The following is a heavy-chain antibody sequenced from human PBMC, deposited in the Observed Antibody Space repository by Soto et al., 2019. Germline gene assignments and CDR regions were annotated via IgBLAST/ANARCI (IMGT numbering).Heavy chain of an antibody. CDR2: IKEDGNEK. Sequence: HPGGSLRLSCTGSGFRFSRYWMSWVRQGPGKGLEWVANIKEDGNEKYYVDAVKGRFTISRDNAKNSLYLQMDSLRAEDAALYYCARDDEVFLANWGQGTLVTVSS. V-gene: IGHV3-7*01. J-gene: IGHJ1*01. CDR1: GFRFSRYW. CDR3: ARDDEVFLAN.